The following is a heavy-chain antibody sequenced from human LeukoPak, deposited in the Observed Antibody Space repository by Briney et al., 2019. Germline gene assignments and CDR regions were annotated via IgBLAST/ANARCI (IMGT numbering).Heavy chain of an antibody. J-gene: IGHJ5*02. D-gene: IGHD3-10*01. CDR2: ISSSSGYI. V-gene: IGHV3-21*01. Sequence: GGSLRLSCAASGVTCSSYSMNWVRQAPGKGLEWVSFISSSSGYIYYADSVKGRFTISRDNAKNSLYLQMNSLRAEDTAVYYCARVWFGESGWFDPWGQGTLVTVSS. CDR3: ARVWFGESGWFDP. CDR1: GVTCSSYS.